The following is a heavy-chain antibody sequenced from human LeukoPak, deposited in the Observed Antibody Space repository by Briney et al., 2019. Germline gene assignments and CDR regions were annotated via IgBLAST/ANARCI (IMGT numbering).Heavy chain of an antibody. CDR1: GFTLSSYA. CDR3: ARDGSLYPFDY. V-gene: IGHV3-30-3*01. D-gene: IGHD3-16*02. Sequence: GGSLRLSCAASGFTLSSYAMHWVRQAPGKGLEWVAVISYDGSNKYYADSVKGRFTISRDNSKNTLYLQMNSLRAEDTAVYYCARDGSLYPFDYWGQGTLVTVSS. CDR2: ISYDGSNK. J-gene: IGHJ4*02.